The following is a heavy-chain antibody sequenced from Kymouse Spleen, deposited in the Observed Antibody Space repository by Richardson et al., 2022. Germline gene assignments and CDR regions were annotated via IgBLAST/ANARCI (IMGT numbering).Heavy chain of an antibody. CDR3: ARGGYSGYEVYYYGMDV. Sequence: QVQLVESGGGVVQPGRSLRLSCAASGFTFSSYGMHWVRQAPGKGLEWVAVIWYDGSNKYYADSVKGRFTISRDNSKNTLYLQMNSLRAEDTAVYYCARGGYSGYEVYYYGMDVWGQGTTVTVSS. D-gene: IGHD5-12*01. CDR2: IWYDGSNK. J-gene: IGHJ6*02. V-gene: IGHV3-33*01. CDR1: GFTFSSYG.